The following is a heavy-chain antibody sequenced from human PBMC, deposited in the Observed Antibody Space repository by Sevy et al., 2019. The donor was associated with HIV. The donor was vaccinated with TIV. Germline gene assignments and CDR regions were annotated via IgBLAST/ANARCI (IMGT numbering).Heavy chain of an antibody. D-gene: IGHD2-2*01. CDR1: GFTFSSYS. Sequence: GGSLRLSCAASGFTFSSYSMNWVRQAPGKGLEWVSSIIGISNYIYYSDSVKGRFTISRDNAKSSLYLQMNSLRAEDTAVYYCARTGCSITSCLTADAFDIWGQGTLVTVSS. V-gene: IGHV3-21*06. CDR3: ARTGCSITSCLTADAFDI. J-gene: IGHJ3*02. CDR2: IIGISNYI.